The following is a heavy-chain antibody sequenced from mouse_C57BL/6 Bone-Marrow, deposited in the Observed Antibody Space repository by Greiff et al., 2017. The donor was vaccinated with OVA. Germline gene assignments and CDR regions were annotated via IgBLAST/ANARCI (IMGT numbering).Heavy chain of an antibody. CDR1: GYAFSSSW. CDR2: IYPGAGDT. Sequence: VKLQESGPELVKPGASVKISCKASGYAFSSSWMNWVKQRPGKGLEWIGRIYPGAGDTNYNGKFKGKATLTADKSSSTAYMQLSSLTSEDSAVYFCARWVDYWGQGTSVTVSS. CDR3: ARWVDY. V-gene: IGHV1-82*01. J-gene: IGHJ4*01.